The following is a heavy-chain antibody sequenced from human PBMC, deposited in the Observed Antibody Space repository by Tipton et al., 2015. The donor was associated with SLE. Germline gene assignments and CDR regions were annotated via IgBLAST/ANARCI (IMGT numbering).Heavy chain of an antibody. D-gene: IGHD3-22*01. J-gene: IGHJ4*02. CDR2: ISSSSSTI. CDR3: ARDRYDSSGYYFDY. CDR1: GFTFSSYS. Sequence: SLRLSCAASGFTFSSYSMNWVRQAPGEGLEWVSYISSSSSTIYYADSVKGRFTISRDNAKNSLYLQMNSLRAEDTAVYYCARDRYDSSGYYFDYWGQGTLVTVSS. V-gene: IGHV3-48*01.